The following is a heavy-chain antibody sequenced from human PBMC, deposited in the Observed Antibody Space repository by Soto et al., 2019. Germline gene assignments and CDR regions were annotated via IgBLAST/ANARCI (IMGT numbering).Heavy chain of an antibody. CDR1: GYTFTSYC. Sequence: ASVNVSCKSSGYTFTSYCISWVRQAPGQGLEWMGWISAYNGNTNYAQKLQGRVTMTTDTSTSTAYMELRSLRSDDTAVYYCARDTVDYYGSVDWGQGTLVTVSS. D-gene: IGHD3-10*01. CDR3: ARDTVDYYGSVD. V-gene: IGHV1-18*04. J-gene: IGHJ4*02. CDR2: ISAYNGNT.